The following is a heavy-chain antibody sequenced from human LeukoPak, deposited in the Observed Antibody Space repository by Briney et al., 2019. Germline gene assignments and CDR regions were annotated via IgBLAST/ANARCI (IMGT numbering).Heavy chain of an antibody. J-gene: IGHJ4*02. D-gene: IGHD5-18*01. CDR1: GGSFSGYY. CDR3: AREDSQDRDTAMVPFDY. Sequence: SETLSLTCAVYGGSFSGYYWSWIRQPPGKGLEWIGEINHSGSTNYNPSLKSRVTISVDTSENQFSLKLSSVTAADTAVYYCAREDSQDRDTAMVPFDYWGQGTLVTVSS. CDR2: INHSGST. V-gene: IGHV4-34*01.